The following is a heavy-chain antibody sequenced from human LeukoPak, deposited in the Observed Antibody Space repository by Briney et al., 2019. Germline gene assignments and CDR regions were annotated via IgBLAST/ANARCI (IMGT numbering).Heavy chain of an antibody. CDR3: ARGILVTVYAAFDY. Sequence: KASETLSLTCDVYGGSFSGYYWTWIRQSPGMGLEWIGEIIHSGATNYNPSLSSQVTISVDTSKNQFSLELSSVTAADTAVYYCARGILVTVYAAFDYWGQGTLVTVSS. J-gene: IGHJ4*02. CDR2: IIHSGAT. V-gene: IGHV4-34*01. D-gene: IGHD2-8*01. CDR1: GGSFSGYY.